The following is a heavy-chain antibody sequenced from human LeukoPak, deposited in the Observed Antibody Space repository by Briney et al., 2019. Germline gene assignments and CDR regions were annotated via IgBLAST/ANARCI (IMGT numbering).Heavy chain of an antibody. CDR1: GYSFTTYW. CDR2: IYPGDSDT. CDR3: ARPSTVNAFDI. Sequence: GESLKISCKGSGYSFTTYWIGWVRQKPGKGLEWMGIIYPGDSDTRYSPSFQGQVTISADKSISTAYLQWSSLKASDTAMYYCARPSTVNAFDIWGQGTMDTVSS. V-gene: IGHV5-51*01. D-gene: IGHD5/OR15-5a*01. J-gene: IGHJ3*02.